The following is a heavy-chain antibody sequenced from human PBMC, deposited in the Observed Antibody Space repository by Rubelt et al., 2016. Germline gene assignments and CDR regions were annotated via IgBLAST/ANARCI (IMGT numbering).Heavy chain of an antibody. CDR3: ARRGCSSTSCPPDGSGSYTFDY. Sequence: QVQLVQSGAEVKKPGASVKVSCKASGYTFTSYYMHWVRQAPGQGLEWMGIINPSGGSTSYAQKFQGRVTMTRDTSTSTVYMELSSLRSEDTAVYYCARRGCSSTSCPPDGSGSYTFDYWGQGTLVTVSS. D-gene: IGHD2-2*01. CDR1: GYTFTSYY. CDR2: INPSGGST. J-gene: IGHJ4*02. V-gene: IGHV1-46*01.